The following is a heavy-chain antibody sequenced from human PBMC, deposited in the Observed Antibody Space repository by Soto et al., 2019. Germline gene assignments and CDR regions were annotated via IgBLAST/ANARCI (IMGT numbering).Heavy chain of an antibody. CDR1: GYSISLGYY. J-gene: IGHJ5*02. V-gene: IGHV4-4*07. CDR3: ARGSITMVRGVIDWFDP. Sequence: SETLSLTCAVSGYSISLGYYWGWIRQPAGKGLEWIGRIYTSGSTNYNPSLKSRVTMSVDTSKNQFSLKLSSVTAADTAVYYCARGSITMVRGVIDWFDPWGQGTLVTVSS. CDR2: IYTSGST. D-gene: IGHD3-10*01.